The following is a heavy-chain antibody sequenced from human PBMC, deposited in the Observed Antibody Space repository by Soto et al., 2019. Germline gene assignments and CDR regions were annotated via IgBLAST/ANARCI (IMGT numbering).Heavy chain of an antibody. CDR1: GGYISSYY. J-gene: IGHJ5*02. D-gene: IGHD3-22*01. CDR2: IYYSGST. CDR3: ARIVKPHPMIVTEGWFDP. Sequence: SETMSLTCTFSGGYISSYYLILIRQTPGKGLEWIGYIYYSGSTNYNPSLKSRVTISVDTSKNQFSLKLSSVTAADTAVYYCARIVKPHPMIVTEGWFDPRGQGTLVTVSS. V-gene: IGHV4-59*01.